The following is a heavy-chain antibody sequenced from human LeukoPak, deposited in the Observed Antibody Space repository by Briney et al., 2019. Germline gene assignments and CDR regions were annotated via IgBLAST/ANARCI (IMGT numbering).Heavy chain of an antibody. Sequence: GASVKVSCKASGYTFTGYYMNWVRQAPGQGLEWMGWINPNSGGTNYAQKFQGRVTMTRDTSISTAYMELSRLRSDDTAVYYCARDLGLMVYAYFDYWGQGTLVTVSS. CDR2: INPNSGGT. J-gene: IGHJ4*02. CDR1: GYTFTGYY. V-gene: IGHV1-2*02. CDR3: ARDLGLMVYAYFDY. D-gene: IGHD2-8*01.